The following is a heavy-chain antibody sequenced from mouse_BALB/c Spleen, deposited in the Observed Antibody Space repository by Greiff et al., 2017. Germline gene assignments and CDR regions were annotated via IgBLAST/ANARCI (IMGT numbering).Heavy chain of an antibody. CDR2: ISSGGSYT. V-gene: IGHV5-6*02. CDR3: ARHDYGSSGYFDV. D-gene: IGHD1-1*01. CDR1: GFTFSSYG. J-gene: IGHJ1*01. Sequence: DVKLVESGGDLVKPGGSLKLSCAASGFTFSSYGMSWVRQTPDKRLEWVATISSGGSYTYYPDSVKGRFTISRDNAKNTLYLQMSSLKSEDTAMYYCARHDYGSSGYFDVWGAGTTVTVSS.